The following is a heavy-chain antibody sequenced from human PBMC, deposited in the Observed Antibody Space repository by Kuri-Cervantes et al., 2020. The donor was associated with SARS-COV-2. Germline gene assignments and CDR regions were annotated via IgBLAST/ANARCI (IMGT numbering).Heavy chain of an antibody. CDR3: ARDQQGVLTYNWFDP. Sequence: SETLSLTCAVSGGSISSSNWWSWVRQPPGKGLEWIGEIYHSGSTNYNPSLKSRVTISVDKSKNQFSLKLSSVTPEDTAVYYCARDQQGVLTYNWFDPWGQGTLVTVSS. J-gene: IGHJ5*02. CDR1: GGSISSSNW. D-gene: IGHD4/OR15-4a*01. CDR2: IYHSGST. V-gene: IGHV4-4*02.